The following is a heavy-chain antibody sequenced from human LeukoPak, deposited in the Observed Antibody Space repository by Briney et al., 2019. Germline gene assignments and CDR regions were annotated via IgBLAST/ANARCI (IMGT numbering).Heavy chain of an antibody. D-gene: IGHD3-22*01. J-gene: IGHJ2*01. CDR2: IYSSGST. CDR1: GGSISSYY. CDR3: ARGWIVDFDL. V-gene: IGHV4-59*01. Sequence: KPSETLSLTCTVSGGSISSYYWNWIRQPPGEGLEWIGYIYSSGSTNYNPSLKSRVTISVDTSKNQFSLKLSSVTAADTAVYYCARGWIVDFDLWGRGTLVTVSS.